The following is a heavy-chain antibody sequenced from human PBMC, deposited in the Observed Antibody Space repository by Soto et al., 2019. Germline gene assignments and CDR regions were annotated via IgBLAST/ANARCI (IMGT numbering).Heavy chain of an antibody. J-gene: IGHJ2*01. CDR3: ARVIDYYDRSGYYVWYFDL. V-gene: IGHV4-59*01. D-gene: IGHD3-22*01. CDR1: GGSISSYY. CDR2: IYYSGST. Sequence: SETLSLTCTVSGGSISSYYWSWIRQPPGKGLEWIGYIYYSGSTNYNPSLKSRVTISVDTSKNQFSLKLSSVTAADTAVYYCARVIDYYDRSGYYVWYFDLWGRGTLVTVSS.